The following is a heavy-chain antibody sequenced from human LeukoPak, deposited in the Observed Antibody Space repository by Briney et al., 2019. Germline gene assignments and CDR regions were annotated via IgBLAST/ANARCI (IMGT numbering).Heavy chain of an antibody. CDR3: TRDYDILTGPEWFDH. Sequence: GGSLRLSCTASGLTFGDYAMSWVRQAPGKGLEWVGFIRSKAYGGTTEYAASGKGRFTISRDDSKSIAYLQMNSLKTEDTAVYYCTRDYDILTGPEWFDHWGQGTLVTVSS. J-gene: IGHJ5*02. D-gene: IGHD3-9*01. V-gene: IGHV3-49*04. CDR2: IRSKAYGGTT. CDR1: GLTFGDYA.